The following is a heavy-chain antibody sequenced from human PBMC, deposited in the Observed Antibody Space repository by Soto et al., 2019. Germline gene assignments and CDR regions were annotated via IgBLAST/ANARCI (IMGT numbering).Heavy chain of an antibody. CDR2: ISYDGSNK. V-gene: IGHV3-30*18. Sequence: QVQLVESGGGVVQPGRSLRLSCAASGFTFSSYGMHWVRQAPGKGLEWVAVISYDGSNKYYADSVKGRFTISRDNSKNTLYLQMNSLRAEDTAVYYCAKDLGIAAAGTNWFDPWGQGTLVTVSS. J-gene: IGHJ5*02. CDR1: GFTFSSYG. CDR3: AKDLGIAAAGTNWFDP. D-gene: IGHD6-13*01.